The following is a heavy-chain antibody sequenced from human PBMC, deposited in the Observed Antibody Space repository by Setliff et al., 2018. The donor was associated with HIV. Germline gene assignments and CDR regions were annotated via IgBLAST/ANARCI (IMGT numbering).Heavy chain of an antibody. Sequence: SGPTVVNPTQTLTLTCTFSGFSLSVSGVGVGWIRQPPGKALEWLARIDWDDDEYYSTSLKTRLTISKDTSKNQVALTMTNMDPVDTATYYCARIKGSWYVDYWGQGTLVTVSS. V-gene: IGHV2-70*11. CDR3: ARIKGSWYVDY. CDR2: IDWDDDE. J-gene: IGHJ4*02. CDR1: GFSLSVSGVG. D-gene: IGHD6-13*01.